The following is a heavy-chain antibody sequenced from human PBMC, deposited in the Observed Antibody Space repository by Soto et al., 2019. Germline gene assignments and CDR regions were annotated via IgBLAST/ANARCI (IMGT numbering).Heavy chain of an antibody. V-gene: IGHV4-39*01. CDR3: ARHRSTLQQLNNWFDP. Sequence: SETLSLTCTVSGGSISSSSYYWGWIRQPPGKGLEWIGSIYYSGSTYYNPSLKSRVTISVDTSKNQFSLKLSSVTAADTAVYYCARHRSTLQQLNNWFDPWGQGTLVTVSS. CDR2: IYYSGST. CDR1: GGSISSSSYY. D-gene: IGHD6-13*01. J-gene: IGHJ5*02.